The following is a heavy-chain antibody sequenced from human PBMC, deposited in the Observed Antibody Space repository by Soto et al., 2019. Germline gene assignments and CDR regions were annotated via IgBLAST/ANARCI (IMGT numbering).Heavy chain of an antibody. J-gene: IGHJ6*02. CDR3: GRAASDCYESSRPGYGMDV. V-gene: IGHV3-33*01. CDR2: LWYDGSYK. Sequence: VGSLSLSSATSWLTCGDSVLNYVSQTPDTGLVWVADLWYDGSYKYYGDSVQGRFTTSRDNSKIMLYLHMTGLRAEDTALYYCGRAASDCYESSRPGYGMDVWGPGTTVHVSS. CDR1: WLTCGDSV. D-gene: IGHD3-22*01.